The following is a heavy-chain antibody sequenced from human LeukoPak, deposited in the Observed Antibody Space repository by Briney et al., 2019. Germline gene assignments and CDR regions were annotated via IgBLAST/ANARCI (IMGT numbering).Heavy chain of an antibody. CDR2: IYYSGST. CDR3: ARGLQNYGDAQGPFDYYYYMDF. Sequence: SETLSLTCTVSGGSISSYYWSWIRQPPGKGLEWIGYIYYSGSTNYNPSLKSRVTISVDTSKNQFSLKLSSVTAADTAVYYSARGLQNYGDAQGPFDYYYYMDFWGKGTTVTVSS. V-gene: IGHV4-59*01. CDR1: GGSISSYY. D-gene: IGHD4-17*01. J-gene: IGHJ6*03.